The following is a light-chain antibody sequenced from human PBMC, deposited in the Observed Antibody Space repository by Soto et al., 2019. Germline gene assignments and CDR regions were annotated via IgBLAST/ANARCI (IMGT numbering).Light chain of an antibody. CDR1: QGISSY. V-gene: IGKV1-9*01. CDR2: AAS. J-gene: IGKJ4*01. Sequence: DILMTQSPSFLSASVGDRVTITCRASQGISSYLAWYQQKPGQAPKLLIYAASTLPSGIPSRFSGSGSGTEFTLTISSLQPEDFAAYYCQQLNSYPLLTFGGGTKMEIK. CDR3: QQLNSYPLLT.